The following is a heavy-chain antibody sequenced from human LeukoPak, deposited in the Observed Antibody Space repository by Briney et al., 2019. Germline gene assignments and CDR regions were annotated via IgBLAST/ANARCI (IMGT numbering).Heavy chain of an antibody. J-gene: IGHJ4*02. D-gene: IGHD6-13*01. CDR1: GFTFSSYW. Sequence: GGSLRLSCAASGFTFSSYWMHWVRQVPGKGLVWVSRVSPDGRTTSYADSVKGRFTISRDNAKNTVYLQMNSLRAEDTAVYYCAKDQVAAAGIGYFDYWGQGTLVTVSS. CDR2: VSPDGRTT. V-gene: IGHV3-74*01. CDR3: AKDQVAAAGIGYFDY.